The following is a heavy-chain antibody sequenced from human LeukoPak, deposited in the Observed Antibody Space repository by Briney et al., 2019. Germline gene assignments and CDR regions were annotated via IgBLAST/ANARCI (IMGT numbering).Heavy chain of an antibody. V-gene: IGHV4-34*01. CDR2: INHSGST. Sequence: SETLSLTCAVYGGSFSGYYWSWIRQPPGEGLEWIAEINHSGSTKYNPALKSRVSIAVDTSKNQFSLKLNSVTAADTAIYYCARGDVEGNYWSTRLFDSWGQGTLVTVSS. CDR3: ARGDVEGNYWSTRLFDS. CDR1: GGSFSGYY. D-gene: IGHD4-11*01. J-gene: IGHJ4*02.